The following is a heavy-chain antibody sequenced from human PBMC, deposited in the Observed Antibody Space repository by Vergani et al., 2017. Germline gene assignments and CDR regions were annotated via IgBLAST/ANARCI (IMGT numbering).Heavy chain of an antibody. J-gene: IGHJ5*02. CDR2: IYYSGST. D-gene: IGHD6-19*01. V-gene: IGHV4-59*12. Sequence: QVQLQESGPGLVKPSETLSLTCTVSGGSISSYYWSWIRQPPGKGLEWIGYIYYSGSTNYNPSLKSRVTISVDTSKNQFSLKLSSVTAADTAVYYCARASILGSGWLRWFDPWGQGTLVTVSS. CDR3: ARASILGSGWLRWFDP. CDR1: GGSISSYY.